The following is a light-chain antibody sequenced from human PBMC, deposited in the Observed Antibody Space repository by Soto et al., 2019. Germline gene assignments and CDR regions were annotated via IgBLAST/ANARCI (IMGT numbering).Light chain of an antibody. V-gene: IGKV3-20*01. J-gene: IGKJ1*01. CDR3: QQYDQWWT. Sequence: EILLTQSPGTLSLSPGQRATLSCRASLHISSAYLAWYQQKPGLPPRLLIHGASRRATGIPDRFSGGGSGTEFTLTISSLQSEDFGIYFCQQYDQWWTFGQGTKVDIK. CDR1: LHISSAY. CDR2: GAS.